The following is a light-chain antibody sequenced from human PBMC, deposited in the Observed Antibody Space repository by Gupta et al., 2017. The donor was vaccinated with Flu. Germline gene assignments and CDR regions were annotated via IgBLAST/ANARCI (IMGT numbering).Light chain of an antibody. CDR3: QRRSNWAPSN. J-gene: IGKJ2*01. Sequence: EIVLTQSRATLSLSPGERATRSCRASQSVSSYLAWYQQKPGQAPMLLIYDASNRATGIPARFSDSGNGTDLTLTISIRELEAFAVYYFQRRSNWAPSNFGQGTKLEIK. CDR1: QSVSSY. CDR2: DAS. V-gene: IGKV3-11*01.